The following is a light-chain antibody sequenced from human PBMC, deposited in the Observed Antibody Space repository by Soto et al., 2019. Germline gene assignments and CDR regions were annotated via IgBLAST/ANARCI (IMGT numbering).Light chain of an antibody. V-gene: IGKV3-11*01. CDR3: QQRYSWPIT. J-gene: IGKJ5*01. Sequence: EIVLTQSPATLSLSPGERATLSCRASQSVRNSLIWYQQKPGQAPRLLIYDVSNRATGIPARFSGSGSETDFTVTISSLEPEDFAVYYCQQRYSWPITFDQGTRLEIK. CDR2: DVS. CDR1: QSVRNS.